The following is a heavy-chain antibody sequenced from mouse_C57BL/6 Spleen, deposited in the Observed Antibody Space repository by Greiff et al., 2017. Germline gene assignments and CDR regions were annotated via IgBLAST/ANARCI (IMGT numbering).Heavy chain of an antibody. V-gene: IGHV1-82*01. CDR1: GYAFSSSW. CDR3: ARSDYDYDGAMDY. J-gene: IGHJ4*01. CDR2: IYPGDGDT. Sequence: QVQLKQSGPELVKPGASVKISCKASGYAFSSSWMNWVKQRPGKGLEWIGRIYPGDGDTNYNGKFKGKATLTADKSSSTAYMQLSSLTSEDSAVYFCARSDYDYDGAMDYWGQGTSVTVSS. D-gene: IGHD2-4*01.